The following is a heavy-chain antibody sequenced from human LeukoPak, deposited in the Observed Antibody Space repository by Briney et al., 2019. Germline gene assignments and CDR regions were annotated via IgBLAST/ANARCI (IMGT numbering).Heavy chain of an antibody. CDR3: ASGRMVRGVTISYYFDY. J-gene: IGHJ4*02. D-gene: IGHD3-10*01. Sequence: PGGSLRLSCAASGFTFRSYGMHWVRQAPGKGLEGVAIIWYDGTNKYYADSVKGRFTISRDNSKNTQYLQMNSLRVEDTAVYYCASGRMVRGVTISYYFDYWGQGTLVTVPS. V-gene: IGHV3-33*01. CDR2: IWYDGTNK. CDR1: GFTFRSYG.